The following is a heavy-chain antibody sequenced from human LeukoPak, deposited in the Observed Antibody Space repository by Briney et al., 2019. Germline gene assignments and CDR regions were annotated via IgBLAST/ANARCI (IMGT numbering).Heavy chain of an antibody. CDR2: IYYSGST. D-gene: IGHD3-22*01. Sequence: SETLSLTCTVSGGSISSSSYYWGWIRQPPGKGLEWIGSIYYSGSTYYNPSLKSRVTISVDTSKNQFSLKLSSVTAADTAVYYCARDFSTYYDSSSFYGDSCFDYWGQGILVTVSS. V-gene: IGHV4-39*02. J-gene: IGHJ4*02. CDR3: ARDFSTYYDSSSFYGDSCFDY. CDR1: GGSISSSSYY.